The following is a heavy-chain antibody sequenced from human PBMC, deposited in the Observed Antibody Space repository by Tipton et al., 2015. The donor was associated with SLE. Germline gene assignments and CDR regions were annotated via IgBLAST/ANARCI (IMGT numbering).Heavy chain of an antibody. D-gene: IGHD3-22*01. CDR3: ARGDSNGYFAY. CDR2: ISDTGST. V-gene: IGHV4-59*12. J-gene: IGHJ4*02. CDR1: GGSIRSYY. Sequence: TLSLTCTVSGGSIRSYYWSWIRQPPGKGLEWLGYISDTGSTSYNPSLKSRVTISVDTSKNQFSLKLNSVTAADTAVYYCARGDSNGYFAYWGQGTLVTVSS.